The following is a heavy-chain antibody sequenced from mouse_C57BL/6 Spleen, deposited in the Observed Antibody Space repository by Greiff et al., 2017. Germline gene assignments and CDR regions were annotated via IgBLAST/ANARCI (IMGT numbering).Heavy chain of an antibody. J-gene: IGHJ4*01. D-gene: IGHD1-1*01. CDR2: INPNNGGT. Sequence: VQLQQSGPELVKPGASVKISCKASGYTFTDYYMNWVQQSHGKSLEWIGDINPNNGGTSYNQKFKGKATLTVDKSTSTAYMELRSLTSEDSAVYYCARFTTVPYYAMDYWGQGTSVTVSS. V-gene: IGHV1-26*01. CDR3: ARFTTVPYYAMDY. CDR1: GYTFTDYY.